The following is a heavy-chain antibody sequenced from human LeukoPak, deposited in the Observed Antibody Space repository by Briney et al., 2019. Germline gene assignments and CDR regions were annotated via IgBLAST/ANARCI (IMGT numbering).Heavy chain of an antibody. CDR1: GGSISSGSYY. Sequence: SQTLSLTCTVSGGSISSGSYYWSWIRQTAGKGLEWIGRIYTSGSTNYNPSLKSRVTISVGTSKNQFSLKLSSVTAADTAVYYCARDSDSYWYFDLWGRGTLVTVSS. D-gene: IGHD3-22*01. CDR2: IYTSGST. J-gene: IGHJ2*01. V-gene: IGHV4-61*02. CDR3: ARDSDSYWYFDL.